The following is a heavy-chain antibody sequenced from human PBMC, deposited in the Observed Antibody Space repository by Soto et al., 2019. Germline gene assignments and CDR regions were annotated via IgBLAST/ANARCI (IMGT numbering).Heavy chain of an antibody. CDR1: GFTFSSYA. D-gene: IGHD6-13*01. CDR3: ARAPDGYSSSWGSYFDY. Sequence: QVQLVESGGGVVQPGRSLRLSCAASGFTFSSYAMHWVRQAPGKGLEWVAVISYDGSNKYYADSVKGRFTISRDNSKNTLYLQMNSLRAEDTAVYYCARAPDGYSSSWGSYFDYWGREPWSPSPQ. V-gene: IGHV3-30-3*01. CDR2: ISYDGSNK. J-gene: IGHJ4*02.